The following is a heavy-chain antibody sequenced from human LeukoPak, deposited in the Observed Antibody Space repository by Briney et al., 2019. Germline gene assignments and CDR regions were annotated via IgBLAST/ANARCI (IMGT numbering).Heavy chain of an antibody. CDR2: ISGSGGST. CDR3: AKDLITMVREIRAGYYYYYMDV. D-gene: IGHD3-10*01. CDR1: GFTFSSYA. V-gene: IGHV3-23*01. J-gene: IGHJ6*03. Sequence: GGSLRLSCAASGFTFSSYAMSWVRQAPGKGLEWVSAISGSGGSTYYADSVKGRFTISRDNSKNTLYLQMNSLRAEDTAVYYCAKDLITMVREIRAGYYYYYMDVWGKGTTVTVSS.